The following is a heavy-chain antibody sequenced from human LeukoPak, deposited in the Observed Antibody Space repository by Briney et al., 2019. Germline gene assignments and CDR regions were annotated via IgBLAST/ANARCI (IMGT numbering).Heavy chain of an antibody. CDR2: INPNSGGT. D-gene: IGHD1-1*01. J-gene: IGHJ4*02. Sequence: ASVKVSCKASGYTFTGYYMHWVRQAPGQGLEWMGWINPNSGGTNYAQKFQGRVTMTRDTSISTAYMELSRLRSDDTAMYYCARDWHWNDVVYYWGQGTLVTVSS. V-gene: IGHV1-2*02. CDR1: GYTFTGYY. CDR3: ARDWHWNDVVYY.